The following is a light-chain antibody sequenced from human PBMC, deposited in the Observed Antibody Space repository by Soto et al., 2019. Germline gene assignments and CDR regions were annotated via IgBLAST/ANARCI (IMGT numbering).Light chain of an antibody. CDR1: EDISSY. Sequence: IQLTQSPSSLSASVGDRVTFTCRASEDISSYLVWYQQKPGAAPKLLIYAASALHSGVPSRFSGSGSGTDFTLTISSLPPEDFAVYFCQQFKNYPITFGQGTRLQIK. V-gene: IGKV1-9*01. CDR3: QQFKNYPIT. CDR2: AAS. J-gene: IGKJ5*01.